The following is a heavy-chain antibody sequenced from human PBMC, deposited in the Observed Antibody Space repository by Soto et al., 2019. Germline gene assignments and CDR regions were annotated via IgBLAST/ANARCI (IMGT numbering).Heavy chain of an antibody. J-gene: IGHJ6*02. V-gene: IGHV4-59*01. D-gene: IGHD6-13*01. Sequence: PSETLPLTCTVSGGSISSYYWSWIRQPPGKGLEWIGYIYYSGSTNYNPSLKSRVTISVDTSKNQFSLKLSSVTAADTAVYYCARDLTAAAVWGQGTTVTVSS. CDR3: ARDLTAAAV. CDR2: IYYSGST. CDR1: GGSISSYY.